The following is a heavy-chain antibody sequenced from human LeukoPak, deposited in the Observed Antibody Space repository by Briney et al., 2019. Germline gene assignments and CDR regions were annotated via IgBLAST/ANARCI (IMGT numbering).Heavy chain of an antibody. CDR3: AKDRSPSYGDFVFDC. CDR2: FSGSSGNT. D-gene: IGHD4-17*01. J-gene: IGHJ4*02. Sequence: TGGSLRLSCAASGFTFSSYVMSWVRQAPGKGLEWVSTFSGSSGNTYYADSVKGRFTISRDNSKNTLYLQMNSLRAEDTAVYYCAKDRSPSYGDFVFDCWGQGTLVTVSP. CDR1: GFTFSSYV. V-gene: IGHV3-23*01.